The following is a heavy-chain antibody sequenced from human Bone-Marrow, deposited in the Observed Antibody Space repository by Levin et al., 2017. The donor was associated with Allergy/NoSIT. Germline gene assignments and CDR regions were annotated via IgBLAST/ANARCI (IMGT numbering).Heavy chain of an antibody. CDR1: GGTFSSYA. D-gene: IGHD2-15*01. V-gene: IGHV1-69*13. Sequence: SVKVSCKASGGTFSSYAISWVRQAPGQGLEWMGGIIPIFGTANYAQKFQGRVTITADESTSTAYMELSSLRSEDTAVYYCARDSPGYCSGGSCYSSATGYYGMDVWGQGTTVTVSS. CDR2: IIPIFGTA. J-gene: IGHJ6*02. CDR3: ARDSPGYCSGGSCYSSATGYYGMDV.